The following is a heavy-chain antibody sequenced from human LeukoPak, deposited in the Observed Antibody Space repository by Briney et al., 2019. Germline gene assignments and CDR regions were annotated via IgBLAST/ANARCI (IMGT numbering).Heavy chain of an antibody. D-gene: IGHD3-10*01. CDR1: GYTFTSYG. CDR3: ARFQASEFRGFDH. CDR2: ISAYNDNT. J-gene: IGHJ4*02. Sequence: ASVKVSCKASGYTFTSYGISWVRQAPGQGLEWMGWISAYNDNTNYAQKLQGRFNMTTDTSTSTVYLELQTLTSDDTAIYYCARFQASEFRGFDHWGQGTLITVSS. V-gene: IGHV1-18*01.